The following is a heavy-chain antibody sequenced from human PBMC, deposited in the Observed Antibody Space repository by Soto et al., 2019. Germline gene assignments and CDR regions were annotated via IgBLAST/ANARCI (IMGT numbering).Heavy chain of an antibody. Sequence: GASVKVSCKASGYTFTSYYMHWVRQAPGQGLEWMGIINPSGGSTSYAQKFQGRVTMTRDTSTSTVYMELSSLRSEDTAVYYCARAAPQSIDSSGWYEGVYGMDVWGQGTTVTVSS. J-gene: IGHJ6*02. CDR3: ARAAPQSIDSSGWYEGVYGMDV. D-gene: IGHD6-19*01. V-gene: IGHV1-46*01. CDR2: INPSGGST. CDR1: GYTFTSYY.